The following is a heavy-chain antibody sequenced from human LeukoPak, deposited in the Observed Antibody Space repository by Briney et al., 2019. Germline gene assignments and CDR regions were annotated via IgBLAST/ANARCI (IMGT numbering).Heavy chain of an antibody. CDR3: ARDNSVGDNAWWFDP. Sequence: ASVKVSCKASGYTFTSYGINWVRQAPGQGLEWMGWISAYNSNTHYAQKLQGRVTMTTDTSTSTAYMEVRSLRSEDTAIYYCARDNSVGDNAWWFDPWGQGTLVTVSS. CDR1: GYTFTSYG. D-gene: IGHD1-26*01. J-gene: IGHJ5*02. V-gene: IGHV1-18*01. CDR2: ISAYNSNT.